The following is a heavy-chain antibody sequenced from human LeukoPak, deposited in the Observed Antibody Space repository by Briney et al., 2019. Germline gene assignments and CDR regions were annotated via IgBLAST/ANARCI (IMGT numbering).Heavy chain of an antibody. CDR1: GYSFTSYY. J-gene: IGHJ6*03. D-gene: IGHD3-10*01. Sequence: SVKVSCKASGYSFTSYYIHWVRQAPGQGLEWMGGIIPIFGTANYAQKFQGRVTITADESTSTAYMELSRLRSDDTAVYYCARDSRRGSGSYWPATKNRANYYSYYMDVWGKGTTVTISS. V-gene: IGHV1-69*13. CDR3: ARDSRRGSGSYWPATKNRANYYSYYMDV. CDR2: IIPIFGTA.